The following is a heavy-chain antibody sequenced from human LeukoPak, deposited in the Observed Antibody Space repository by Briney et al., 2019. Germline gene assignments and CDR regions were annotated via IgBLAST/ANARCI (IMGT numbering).Heavy chain of an antibody. D-gene: IGHD3-10*01. CDR3: ARHAVYYYGSGSSP. Sequence: SETLSLTCTVSGGSISSSSYYWGWIRQPPGKGLEWIGSIYYSGSTYYNPSLKSRVTISVGTSKNQFSLKLSSVTAADTAVYYCARHAVYYYGSGSSPWGQGTLVTVSS. CDR1: GGSISSSSYY. J-gene: IGHJ5*02. V-gene: IGHV4-39*01. CDR2: IYYSGST.